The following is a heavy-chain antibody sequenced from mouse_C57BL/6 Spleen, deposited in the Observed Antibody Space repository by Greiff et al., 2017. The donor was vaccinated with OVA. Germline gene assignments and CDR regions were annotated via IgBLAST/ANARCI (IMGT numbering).Heavy chain of an antibody. Sequence: QVQLQQSGAELVRPGSSVKLSCKASGYTFTSYWMHWVKQRPIQGLEWIGNIDPSDSETHYNQKFKDKATLTVDKSSSTAYMQLSSLTSEDSAVYYCASGATGGYFDVWGTGTTVTVSS. D-gene: IGHD3-1*01. CDR1: GYTFTSYW. J-gene: IGHJ1*03. CDR3: ASGATGGYFDV. CDR2: IDPSDSET. V-gene: IGHV1-52*01.